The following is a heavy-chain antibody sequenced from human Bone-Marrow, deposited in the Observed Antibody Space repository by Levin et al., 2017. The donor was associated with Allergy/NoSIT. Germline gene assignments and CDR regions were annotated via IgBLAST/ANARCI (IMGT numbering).Heavy chain of an antibody. CDR1: GFTFSSYA. CDR2: ISYDGSNK. Sequence: PGESLKISCAASGFTFSSYAMHWVRQAPGKGLEWVAVISYDGSNKYYADSVKGRFTISRDNSKNTLYLQMNSLRAEDTAVYYCARDLSSYGDALGYWGQGTLVTVSS. D-gene: IGHD5-18*01. V-gene: IGHV3-30-3*01. J-gene: IGHJ4*02. CDR3: ARDLSSYGDALGY.